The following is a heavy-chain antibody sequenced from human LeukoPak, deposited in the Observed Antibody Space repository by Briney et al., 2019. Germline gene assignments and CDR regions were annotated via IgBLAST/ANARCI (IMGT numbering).Heavy chain of an antibody. J-gene: IGHJ3*02. V-gene: IGHV3-23*01. D-gene: IGHD3-10*01. CDR2: ISGSGSST. Sequence: QSGVSLRLSCAVSEFSFSNYAMSWVRQAPGKGLEWVSAISGSGSSTYYADSVKGRFTISRDNSKNTLYLQMNSLRAEDTAVYYCAKGSFADPFDIWGQGIMVTVSS. CDR1: EFSFSNYA. CDR3: AKGSFADPFDI.